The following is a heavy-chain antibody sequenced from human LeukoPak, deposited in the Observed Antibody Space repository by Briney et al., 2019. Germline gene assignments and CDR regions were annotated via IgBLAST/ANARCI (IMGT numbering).Heavy chain of an antibody. D-gene: IGHD3-9*01. Sequence: ASVKVSCKASGYTFTSDGISLVRQAPGQGLGWMGWISAYNGNTNYAQKLQGRVTMTTDTSKSTAYMELRSLRSEDTAVYYCARDLGGYYDILPGYRRFDYWGQGTLVTVSS. CDR3: ARDLGGYYDILPGYRRFDY. J-gene: IGHJ4*02. CDR2: ISAYNGNT. V-gene: IGHV1-18*01. CDR1: GYTFTSDG.